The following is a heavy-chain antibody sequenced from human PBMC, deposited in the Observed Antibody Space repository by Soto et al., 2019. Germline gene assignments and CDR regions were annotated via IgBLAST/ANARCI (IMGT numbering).Heavy chain of an antibody. CDR2: INAGNGNT. D-gene: IGHD1-1*01. Sequence: SVKVGCKACGDGFTSYAMHWVRQAPGQRLEWMGWINAGNGNTKYSQKFQGRVTITRDTSASTAYMELSSLRSEDTAVYYCASTWERRLAYSSYGMDVWGQGTTVTSP. J-gene: IGHJ6*02. CDR1: GDGFTSYA. V-gene: IGHV1-3*01. CDR3: ASTWERRLAYSSYGMDV.